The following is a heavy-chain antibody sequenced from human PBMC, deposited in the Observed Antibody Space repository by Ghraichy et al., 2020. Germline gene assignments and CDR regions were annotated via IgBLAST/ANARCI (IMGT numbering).Heavy chain of an antibody. D-gene: IGHD3-10*01. J-gene: IGHJ4*02. V-gene: IGHV3-21*01. CDR2: ISGPSNSDYI. CDR3: ARDDESCFYGSGSERPLDY. Sequence: GGSLRLSCAASGFHFSTYSMNWVRQAPGKGLEWVSSISGPSNSDYIEYADSVKGRFTISRDNAKNSLYLQMNSLRVEDTAVYYCARDDESCFYGSGSERPLDYWGQGTLVIVSS. CDR1: GFHFSTYS.